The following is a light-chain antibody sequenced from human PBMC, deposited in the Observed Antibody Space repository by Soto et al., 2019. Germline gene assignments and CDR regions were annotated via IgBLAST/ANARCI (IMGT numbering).Light chain of an antibody. CDR3: ASWDDDLSGVV. Sequence: ALAQPPSASGTPGQRVTISCSGRLSNIGDNYVYWYQQLPERAPKLLIYRGIERPSGVPDRFSGSKSGTSASLAISGLRPEDEADYYCASWDDDLSGVVFGGGTKLTVL. CDR1: LSNIGDNY. CDR2: RGI. J-gene: IGLJ2*01. V-gene: IGLV1-47*01.